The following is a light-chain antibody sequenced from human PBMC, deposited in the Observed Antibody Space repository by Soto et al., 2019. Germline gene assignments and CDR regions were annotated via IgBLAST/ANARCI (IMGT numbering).Light chain of an antibody. CDR1: SGDIGGYNY. CDR3: SSYTTNSIPVV. CDR2: EVS. Sequence: QSALTQPASVSGSPGQSITISCTGTSGDIGGYNYDSWYQQHPGKAPKLLISEVSNRPSGVSHRFSGSKSGNTASLTISGIMTEDEADYYCSSYTTNSIPVVFGGGTKLTVL. J-gene: IGLJ2*01. V-gene: IGLV2-14*01.